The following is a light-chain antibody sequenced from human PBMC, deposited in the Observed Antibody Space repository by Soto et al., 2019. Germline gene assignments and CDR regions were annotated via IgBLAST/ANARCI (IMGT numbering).Light chain of an antibody. CDR1: SNDIGGYNY. CDR3: SSYTSSSTLL. Sequence: QSALTQPASVSGSPGQSITFSCTGTSNDIGGYNYVSWYQQHPGKAPKLMIFDVSNRPSGVSYRFSGSKSGNTASLTISGLQAEDEAVYYCSSYTSSSTLLFGGGTKLTVL. V-gene: IGLV2-14*01. CDR2: DVS. J-gene: IGLJ2*01.